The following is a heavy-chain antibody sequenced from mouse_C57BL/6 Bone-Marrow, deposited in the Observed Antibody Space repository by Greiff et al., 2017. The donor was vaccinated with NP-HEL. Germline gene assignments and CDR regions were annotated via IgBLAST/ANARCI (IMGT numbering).Heavy chain of an antibody. Sequence: VQLVESGPGLVQPSQSLSITCTVSGFSLTSYGVHWVRQSPGKGLEWLGVIWSGGSTDYNAAFISRLSISKDNSKSQVFFKMNSLQADDTAIYYCASHYGYDPAWFAYWGQGTLVTVSA. D-gene: IGHD2-2*01. CDR1: GFSLTSYG. CDR3: ASHYGYDPAWFAY. CDR2: IWSGGST. V-gene: IGHV2-2*01. J-gene: IGHJ3*01.